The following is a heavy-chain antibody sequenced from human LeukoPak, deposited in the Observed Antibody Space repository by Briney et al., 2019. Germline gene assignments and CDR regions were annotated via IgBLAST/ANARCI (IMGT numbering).Heavy chain of an antibody. D-gene: IGHD2-15*01. CDR1: GDSISSGNHY. Sequence: SQTLSLTCTVSGDSISSGNHYWSWIRQPPGKRLEWIGYISYSGTTYYSASLKSRVTISVDTSTNQFSLKLVSVTAADTAVYYCAREDSSHFWDYWGQGTLVTVSS. V-gene: IGHV4-30-4*01. CDR3: AREDSSHFWDY. CDR2: ISYSGTT. J-gene: IGHJ4*02.